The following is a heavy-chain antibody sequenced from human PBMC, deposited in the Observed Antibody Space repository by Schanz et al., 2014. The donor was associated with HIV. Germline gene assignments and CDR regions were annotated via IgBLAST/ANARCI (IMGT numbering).Heavy chain of an antibody. Sequence: QEQLVESGGGLVKPGGSLRLSCEASGFSLSDYYMTWIRQAPGKGLEWISYITNSGNRMNYADSVKGRFTTSRDNAKNSLYLQMNTLRADDTAVYYCARDKSNLGMDSWGQGTLVTVSS. CDR1: GFSLSDYY. CDR3: ARDKSNLGMDS. J-gene: IGHJ5*01. V-gene: IGHV3-11*01. CDR2: ITNSGNRM.